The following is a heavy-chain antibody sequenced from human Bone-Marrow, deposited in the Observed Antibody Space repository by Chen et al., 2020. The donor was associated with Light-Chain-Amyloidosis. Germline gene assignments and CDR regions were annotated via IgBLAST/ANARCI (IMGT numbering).Heavy chain of an antibody. J-gene: IGHJ5*02. D-gene: IGHD3-10*01. V-gene: IGHV3-9*01. CDR3: AKLGTNNYFDP. Sequence: EEQLVESGGGLVQPGGSLRLSCAASGFTFDDFAMHWGRQAPGKGLEWVSTISWNNVDRDDAASVAGRFTVSRDSANNSLYLQMNNLRIEDTAFYYCAKLGTNNYFDPWGRGTLVTVSS. CDR1: GFTFDDFA. CDR2: ISWNNVDR.